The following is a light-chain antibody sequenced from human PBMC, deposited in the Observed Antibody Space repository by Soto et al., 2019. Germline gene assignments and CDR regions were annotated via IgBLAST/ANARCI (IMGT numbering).Light chain of an antibody. J-gene: IGLJ1*01. CDR2: EVS. CDR1: SSDVGGYNY. Sequence: QSALTQPASVSGSPGQSITISCTGTSSDVGGYNYVSWYQQHPGKAPKLMIYEVSNRPSGVSNRFSGSKSGNTASLTISGLQAEDEAEYYCSSYTSSSTYVIGTGTKLTVL. V-gene: IGLV2-14*01. CDR3: SSYTSSSTYV.